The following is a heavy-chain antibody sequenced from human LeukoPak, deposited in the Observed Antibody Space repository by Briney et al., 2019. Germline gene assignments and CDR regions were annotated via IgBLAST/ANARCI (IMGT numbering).Heavy chain of an antibody. CDR1: GFTFNNYA. Sequence: GGSLRLSCAASGFTFNNYAMSWVRQAPGKGLEWVSAISGSGDSTYHADSVKGRFTISRDNAKNTLTLQMNSLRVEDTAVYYCAKDSRSSSGYWDYYFDCWGQGTLVTVSS. CDR2: ISGSGDST. V-gene: IGHV3-23*01. J-gene: IGHJ4*02. D-gene: IGHD6-13*01. CDR3: AKDSRSSSGYWDYYFDC.